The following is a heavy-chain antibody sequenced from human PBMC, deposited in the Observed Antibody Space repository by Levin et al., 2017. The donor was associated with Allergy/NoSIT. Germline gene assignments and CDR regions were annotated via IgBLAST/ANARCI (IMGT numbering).Heavy chain of an antibody. CDR3: AKDAGYYFDY. CDR2: INWNSGTI. Sequence: SLKISCAASGFTFDGYAMHWVRQAPGKGLEWVSGINWNSGTIVYADSVKGRFTISRDNAKNSLYLQMNSLRAEDTAFYYCAKDAGYYFDYWGQGTLVTVSS. D-gene: IGHD6-25*01. CDR1: GFTFDGYA. V-gene: IGHV3-9*01. J-gene: IGHJ4*02.